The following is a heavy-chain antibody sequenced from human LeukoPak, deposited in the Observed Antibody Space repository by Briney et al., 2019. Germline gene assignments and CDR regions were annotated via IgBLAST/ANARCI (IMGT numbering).Heavy chain of an antibody. V-gene: IGHV1-69*05. D-gene: IGHD5-18*01. CDR1: GGTFSSYA. Sequence: SVKVSCKASGGTFSSYAISWVRQAPGQGLEWMGGIIPIFGTANYAQKFQGRVTITTDESTSTAYMELSSLRSEDTAVYYCARGQKGGYSYGTIGGFDYWGQGTLVTVSP. CDR3: ARGQKGGYSYGTIGGFDY. J-gene: IGHJ4*02. CDR2: IIPIFGTA.